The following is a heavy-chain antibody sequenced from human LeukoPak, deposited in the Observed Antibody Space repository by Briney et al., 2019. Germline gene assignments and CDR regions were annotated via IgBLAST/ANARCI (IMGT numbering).Heavy chain of an antibody. D-gene: IGHD6-13*01. J-gene: IGHJ3*02. V-gene: IGHV3-74*01. CDR1: GFTFSSYW. CDR2: INSDGSST. Sequence: GGSLRLSCAASGFTFSSYWMHWVRQAPGKGLVWVSRINSDGSSTSYADSVKGRFTISRDNAKNTLYLQMNSLRAEDTAVYYCALDSSSWYSADAFDISGQGTMVTVSS. CDR3: ALDSSSWYSADAFDI.